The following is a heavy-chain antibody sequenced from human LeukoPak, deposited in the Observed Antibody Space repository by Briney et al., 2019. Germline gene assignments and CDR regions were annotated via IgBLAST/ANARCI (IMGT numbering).Heavy chain of an antibody. D-gene: IGHD3-10*01. Sequence: PGGSLRLSCAASGPNLNNLAMSWVRQAPGKGLEWVAAIRDSGGGTYYADSVKGRFTISRDNSKNTLYLQMNSLRAEDTAVYYCAKDQFGGNWFDPWGQGTLVTVSS. J-gene: IGHJ5*02. CDR3: AKDQFGGNWFDP. V-gene: IGHV3-23*01. CDR2: IRDSGGGT. CDR1: GPNLNNLA.